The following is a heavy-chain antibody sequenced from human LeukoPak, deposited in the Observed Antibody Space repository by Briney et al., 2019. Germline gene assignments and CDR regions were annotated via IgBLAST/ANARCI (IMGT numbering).Heavy chain of an antibody. CDR3: ARDRGISGSYNDAFDI. D-gene: IGHD1-26*01. CDR1: GFTFSSYG. J-gene: IGHJ3*02. Sequence: GRSLRLSCAASGFTFSSYGMHWVRQAPGKGLEWVAVIWYDGSNKYYADSVKGRSTISRDNSKNTLYLQMNSLRAEDTAVYYCARDRGISGSYNDAFDIWGQGTMVTVSS. V-gene: IGHV3-33*01. CDR2: IWYDGSNK.